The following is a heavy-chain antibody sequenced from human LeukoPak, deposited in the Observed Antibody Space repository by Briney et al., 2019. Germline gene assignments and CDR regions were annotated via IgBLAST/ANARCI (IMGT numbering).Heavy chain of an antibody. CDR3: ARHSASGSYYTYNFDY. CDR2: ISYDGSNK. J-gene: IGHJ4*02. Sequence: GGSLRLSCAASGFSFSTYAMHWVRQAPGKGLEWVAFISYDGSNKYYADSVKGRFTISRDNSKNTLHLQMNSLRAEDTAVFYCARHSASGSYYTYNFDYWGQGTQVTVSS. CDR1: GFSFSTYA. D-gene: IGHD3-10*01. V-gene: IGHV3-30*04.